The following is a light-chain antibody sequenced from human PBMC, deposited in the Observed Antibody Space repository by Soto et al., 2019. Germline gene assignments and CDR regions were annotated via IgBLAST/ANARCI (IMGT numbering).Light chain of an antibody. CDR3: EENYRTPLA. Sequence: DIQMTQSPSSLSASVGDRVTITCRASQSITTYLNWYQQRPGTAPKVLIFAASTLQSGVPSRFSGRRSWTDFPLNNSSLEPEDLATKSGEENYRTPLAFGGGTKVEIK. J-gene: IGKJ4*01. CDR1: QSITTY. V-gene: IGKV1-39*01. CDR2: AAS.